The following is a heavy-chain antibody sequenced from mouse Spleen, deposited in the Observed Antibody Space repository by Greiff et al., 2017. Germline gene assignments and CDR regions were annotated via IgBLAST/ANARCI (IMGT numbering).Heavy chain of an antibody. CDR2: INSGSSTI. Sequence: DVKLVESGGGLVKPGGSLKLSCAASGFTFSDSGIHWVRQAPEKGLEWVAYINSGSSTIYYADPVKGRFTISRDNAKNTLFLQMTSLRSEDTAIYYCSRGRDYDMFAYWGQGTLVTVSA. J-gene: IGHJ3*01. CDR3: SRGRDYDMFAY. V-gene: IGHV5-17*01. CDR1: GFTFSDSG. D-gene: IGHD2-4*01.